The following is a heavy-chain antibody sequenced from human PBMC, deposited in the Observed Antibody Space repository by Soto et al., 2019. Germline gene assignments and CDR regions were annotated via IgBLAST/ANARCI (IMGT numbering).Heavy chain of an antibody. Sequence: QVQLVESGGGVVQPGRSLRLSCAASGFNFSSYAMHWVRQAPGKGLEWVAVISYDGSNIYYADSVKGRFTISRDNSKNTLYLQMNSLRTEDTAVYYCARPLWRDDYNWGYFDLWGRGTLVTVSS. CDR1: GFNFSSYA. D-gene: IGHD4-4*01. CDR3: ARPLWRDDYNWGYFDL. J-gene: IGHJ2*01. V-gene: IGHV3-30-3*01. CDR2: ISYDGSNI.